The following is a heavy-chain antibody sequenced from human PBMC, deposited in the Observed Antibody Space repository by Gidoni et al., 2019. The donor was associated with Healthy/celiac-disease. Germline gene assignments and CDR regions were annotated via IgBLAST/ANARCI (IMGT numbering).Heavy chain of an antibody. V-gene: IGHV4-39*01. J-gene: IGHJ4*02. CDR3: ARHEPPYYDFWSGLFDY. D-gene: IGHD3-3*01. CDR2: IYYSGST. Sequence: QLQLQESGPGLVKPSETLSLTCTVSGGSIRSSSYYWGWIRQPPGKGLEWIGSIYYSGSTYYNPSLKSRVTISVDTSKNQFSLKLSSVTAADTAVYYCARHEPPYYDFWSGLFDYWGQGTLVTVSS. CDR1: GGSIRSSSYY.